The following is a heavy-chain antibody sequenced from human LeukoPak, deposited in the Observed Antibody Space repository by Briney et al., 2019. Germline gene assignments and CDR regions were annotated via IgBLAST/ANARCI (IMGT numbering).Heavy chain of an antibody. D-gene: IGHD2-21*02. Sequence: QAGGSLRLSCADSGFTFSSYAMSWVRQAPGKGLEWVSAISGSGGRTYYADSVKGRFTMSRDNSKNMLYLQMNSLRVEDTAVYYCAKGRLVVTGIDYWGQGTQVTVSS. CDR2: ISGSGGRT. CDR3: AKGRLVVTGIDY. V-gene: IGHV3-23*01. J-gene: IGHJ4*02. CDR1: GFTFSSYA.